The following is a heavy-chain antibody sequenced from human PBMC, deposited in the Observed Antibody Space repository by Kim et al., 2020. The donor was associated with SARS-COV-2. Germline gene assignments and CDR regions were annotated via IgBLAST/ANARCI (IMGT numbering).Heavy chain of an antibody. Sequence: SETLSLTCTVSGGSISSSSYYWGWIRQPPGKGLEWIGSIYYSGSTYYNPSLKSRVTISVDTSKNQFSLKLSSVTAADTAVNYCARSGMTIFGLVPYYFD. CDR1: GGSISSSSYY. D-gene: IGHD3-3*01. CDR2: IYYSGST. V-gene: IGHV4-39*01. CDR3: ARSGMTIFGLVPYYFD. J-gene: IGHJ4*01.